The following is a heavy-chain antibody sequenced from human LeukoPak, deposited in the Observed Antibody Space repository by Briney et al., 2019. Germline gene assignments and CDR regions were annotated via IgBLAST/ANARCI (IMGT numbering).Heavy chain of an antibody. Sequence: GGSLRLSCAASGFTVSSNYMGWVRQAPGKGLEWVSVIYSGGSTYYADSVKGRFTISRDNSKNTLYLQMNSLRAEDTAVYYCARYYSSTSCYSGGFDPWGQGTLVTVSS. CDR3: ARYYSSTSCYSGGFDP. V-gene: IGHV3-53*01. J-gene: IGHJ5*02. CDR1: GFTVSSNY. CDR2: IYSGGST. D-gene: IGHD2-2*02.